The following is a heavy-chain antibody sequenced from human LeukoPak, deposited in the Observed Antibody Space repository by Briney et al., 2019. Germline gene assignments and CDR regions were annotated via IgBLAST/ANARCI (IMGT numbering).Heavy chain of an antibody. CDR3: ARDQLSYY. V-gene: IGHV3-48*04. CDR1: GFTFCRYR. Sequence: GGSVRLSCAASGFTFCRYRMNWVRQARGKGLEWVSYISSSSSNIYYAASLKGRFTISRDNAKNSRYLQMNSLRAEHTAVYYCARDQLSYYWGQGTLVTVSS. D-gene: IGHD2-2*01. CDR2: ISSSSSNI. J-gene: IGHJ4*02.